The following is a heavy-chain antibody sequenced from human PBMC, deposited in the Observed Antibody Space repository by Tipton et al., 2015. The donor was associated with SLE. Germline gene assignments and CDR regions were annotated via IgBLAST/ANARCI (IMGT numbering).Heavy chain of an antibody. CDR3: ARSYYYDSSAYSLSFDP. V-gene: IGHV4-39*01. D-gene: IGHD3-22*01. CDR1: GGSISSSSYY. Sequence: TLSLTCTVSGGSISSSSYYWGWIRQPPGKGLEWIGSIYYSGSTYYNPSLKSRVTISVDMSKNQFSLKLSSVTAADTAMYYCARSYYYDSSAYSLSFDPWGQGTLVTVSS. J-gene: IGHJ5*02. CDR2: IYYSGST.